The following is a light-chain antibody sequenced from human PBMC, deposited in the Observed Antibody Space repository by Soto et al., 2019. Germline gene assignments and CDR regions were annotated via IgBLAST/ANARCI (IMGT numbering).Light chain of an antibody. J-gene: IGLJ3*02. V-gene: IGLV2-14*01. CDR3: SSYAGRNIWV. CDR1: SSDVGGYNF. Sequence: QSALTQPASVSGSPGQSIIISCTGSSSDVGGYNFVSWYQQHPGKAPKLMIYEVSNRPSGVSNRFSGSKSGNTASLSISGLQAGDEAEYYCSSYAGRNIWVFGGGTKLTVL. CDR2: EVS.